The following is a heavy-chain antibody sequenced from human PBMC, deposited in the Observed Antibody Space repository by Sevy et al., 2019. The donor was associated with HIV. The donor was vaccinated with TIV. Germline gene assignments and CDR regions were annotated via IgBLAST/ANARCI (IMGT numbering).Heavy chain of an antibody. CDR2: ISSSSSTI. CDR1: GFTFSSYS. D-gene: IGHD6-19*01. CDR3: ARDYDLKPGIAVAENYFDY. Sequence: GGSLRLSCAASGFTFSSYSMNWVRQAPGKGLEWVSYISSSSSTIYDGDFVKGGFTISRDNAKNSLYLQMNSLRDEDTAVYYCARDYDLKPGIAVAENYFDYWGQGTLVTVSS. V-gene: IGHV3-48*02. J-gene: IGHJ4*02.